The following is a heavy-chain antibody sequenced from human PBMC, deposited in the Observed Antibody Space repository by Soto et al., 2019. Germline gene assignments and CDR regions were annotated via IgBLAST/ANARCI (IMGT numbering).Heavy chain of an antibody. CDR3: AEGIAARPFDY. V-gene: IGHV1-58*01. Sequence: QMQLVQSGPEVKKPGTSVKVSCKASGFTFTSSAVQWVRQARGQRLEWIGWIVVGSGNTNYAQKFQERVTITRDMATSTAYMELSSRRSEDTAVYYCAEGIAARPFDYWGQGTLVTVSS. CDR2: IVVGSGNT. D-gene: IGHD6-6*01. J-gene: IGHJ4*02. CDR1: GFTFTSSA.